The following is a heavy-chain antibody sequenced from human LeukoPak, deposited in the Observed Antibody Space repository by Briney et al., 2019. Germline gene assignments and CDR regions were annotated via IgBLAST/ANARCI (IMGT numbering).Heavy chain of an antibody. D-gene: IGHD2-2*02. CDR2: IYTSGST. Sequence: PSETLSLTCTVSGGSISSYYWSWIRQPPGKGLEWIGYIYTSGSTNYNPSLKSRVTISVDTSKNQFSLKLSSVTAADTAVYYCARLLRKYCSSTSCYTGPHYYYMDVWGKGTTVTVSS. V-gene: IGHV4-4*09. J-gene: IGHJ6*03. CDR1: GGSISSYY. CDR3: ARLLRKYCSSTSCYTGPHYYYMDV.